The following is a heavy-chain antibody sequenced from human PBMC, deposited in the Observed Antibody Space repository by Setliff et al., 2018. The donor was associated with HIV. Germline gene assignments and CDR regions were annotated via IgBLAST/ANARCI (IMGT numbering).Heavy chain of an antibody. CDR2: INHRGSA. Sequence: SETLSLTCAVYSGSFSDYYWNWVRQTPERGLEWIGEINHRGSADSNPSLKSRVTISVDTSKNQFSLKLSSVTAADTAVYYCARVSIEVAGRYYHYYMDVWGKGTTVTVSS. CDR1: SGSFSDYY. J-gene: IGHJ6*03. CDR3: ARVSIEVAGRYYHYYMDV. V-gene: IGHV4-34*01. D-gene: IGHD6-19*01.